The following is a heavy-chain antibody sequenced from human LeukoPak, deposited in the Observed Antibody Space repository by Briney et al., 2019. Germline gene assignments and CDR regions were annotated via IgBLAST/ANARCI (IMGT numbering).Heavy chain of an antibody. D-gene: IGHD3-22*01. CDR1: GYTFAGYS. V-gene: IGHV1-2*02. J-gene: IGHJ3*02. CDR3: ATYEPTNNYDRSGYGNAFDI. CDR2: INPDSGGT. Sequence: ASVKVSCKTSGYTFAGYSMHWVRQASGQGLEWMGWINPDSGGTNYAQKFQGRVTMTRDTSIRTAYMELSRLRSDDTAVYYCATYEPTNNYDRSGYGNAFDIWGQGTMVTVSS.